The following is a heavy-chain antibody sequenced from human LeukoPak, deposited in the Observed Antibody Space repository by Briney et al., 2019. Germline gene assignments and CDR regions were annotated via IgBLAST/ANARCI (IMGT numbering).Heavy chain of an antibody. CDR2: INSDGSST. V-gene: IGHV3-74*01. D-gene: IGHD1-26*01. Sequence: GGSLRLSCAASGFTFSNYWMHWVRQAPGKGLVWVSRINSDGSSTSYADSVKGRFTISRDNAKNTLYLQMNSLRAEDTAVYYCARVSSGSYFGYYYYYMDVWGRGTTVTVSS. CDR3: ARVSSGSYFGYYYYYMDV. J-gene: IGHJ6*03. CDR1: GFTFSNYW.